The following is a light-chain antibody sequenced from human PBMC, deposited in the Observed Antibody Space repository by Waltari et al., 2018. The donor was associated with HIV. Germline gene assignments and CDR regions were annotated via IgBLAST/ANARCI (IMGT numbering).Light chain of an antibody. Sequence: QSVLTQPPSVSAAPGQKVTISCSGISSNIGNNYVYWYKQLPGTAPKLLIYDNTNRPSGIPDLFSGSKSGTSATLDITGVQTGDEADYYCGTCDNRLIAGGGVFGGGTKLTVL. V-gene: IGLV1-51*01. CDR1: SSNIGNNY. CDR2: DNT. J-gene: IGLJ3*02. CDR3: GTCDNRLIAGGGV.